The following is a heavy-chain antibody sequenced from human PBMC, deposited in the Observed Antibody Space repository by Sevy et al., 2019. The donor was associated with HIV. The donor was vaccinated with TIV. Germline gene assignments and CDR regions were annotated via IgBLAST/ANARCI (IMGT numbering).Heavy chain of an antibody. CDR2: INAGGTA. CDR1: GFDIRSNY. V-gene: IGHV3-53*01. Sequence: AGSLRLSCVVSGFDIRSNYMSWVRQAPGKALEWVSHINAGGTAYYADSVKGRFTFSRDDSKNTVSLQMRSLRVEDSAVYYCASEYCSRGSCFFDYWGQGIQVTVSS. D-gene: IGHD2-15*01. CDR3: ASEYCSRGSCFFDY. J-gene: IGHJ4*02.